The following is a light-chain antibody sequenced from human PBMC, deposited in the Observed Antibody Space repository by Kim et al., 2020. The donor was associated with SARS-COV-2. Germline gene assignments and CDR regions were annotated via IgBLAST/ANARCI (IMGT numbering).Light chain of an antibody. CDR1: GSDVGGYNY. Sequence: GQSITISFTGTGSDVGGYNYVSWYQQHPGKAPKLMIYDVSKRPSGVSNRFSGSKSGNTASLTISGLQAEDEADYYCSSYTSSSTWVFGGGTQLTVL. V-gene: IGLV2-14*04. J-gene: IGLJ3*02. CDR2: DVS. CDR3: SSYTSSSTWV.